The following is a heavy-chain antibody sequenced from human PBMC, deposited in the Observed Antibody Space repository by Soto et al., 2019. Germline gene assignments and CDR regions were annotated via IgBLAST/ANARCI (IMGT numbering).Heavy chain of an antibody. Sequence: SQTLSLTCAISGDSVSSNSAAWNWIRQSPSRGLEWLGRTYYRSKWYNDYAVSVKSRITINPDTSKNQFSLQLNSATPEDTAVYYCARESTHYDSSGYDAFDIWGQGTMVTVSS. V-gene: IGHV6-1*01. CDR3: ARESTHYDSSGYDAFDI. CDR1: GDSVSSNSAA. J-gene: IGHJ3*02. CDR2: TYYRSKWYN. D-gene: IGHD3-22*01.